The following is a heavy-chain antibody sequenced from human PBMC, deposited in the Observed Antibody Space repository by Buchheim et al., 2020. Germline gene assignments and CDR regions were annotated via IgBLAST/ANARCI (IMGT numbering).Heavy chain of an antibody. Sequence: QVQLVQSGAEVKKPGASVKASCKASGYTFTSYYMHWVRQPPGQGLEWMGIINPSGGSTSYAQKFQGRVTMTRDTSTNTVYLELSSLGSEDTAVYYCAREDPPQYCSGGSCYRYYYYYGMDVWGQGTT. CDR1: GYTFTSYY. V-gene: IGHV1-46*01. CDR2: INPSGGST. D-gene: IGHD2-15*01. J-gene: IGHJ6*02. CDR3: AREDPPQYCSGGSCYRYYYYYGMDV.